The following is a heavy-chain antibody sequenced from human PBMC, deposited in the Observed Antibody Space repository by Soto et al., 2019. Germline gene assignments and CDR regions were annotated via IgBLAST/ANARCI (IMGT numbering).Heavy chain of an antibody. CDR3: GGAVYCGDYCYSYGMDV. J-gene: IGHJ6*01. D-gene: IGHD3-10*01. CDR2: INPHSGST. CDR1: GYSFTDDY. Sequence: QVQVVQSGAEVKKPGASVKISCKTSGYSFTDDYLHWVRQAPGQGLEWVGWINPHSGSTNFAQKFLGRVSMTRDTSISTAYMGFFSLDSDRKGIYYFGGAVYCGDYCYSYGMDVWGQGATVTVSS. V-gene: IGHV1-2*02.